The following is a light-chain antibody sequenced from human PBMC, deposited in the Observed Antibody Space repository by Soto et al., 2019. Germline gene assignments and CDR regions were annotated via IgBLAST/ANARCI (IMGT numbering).Light chain of an antibody. CDR2: DAS. V-gene: IGKV1-5*01. CDR3: QQYHSYSLT. CDR1: QTISTC. J-gene: IGKJ1*01. Sequence: DIQITQSPSTLSAAVGDRVSITCRSSQTISTCLAWYQQKPGKAPNLLIYDASSLESGVPSRFSGSGSGTEFTLTISSLQPDDFATYYCQQYHSYSLTFGQGTKV.